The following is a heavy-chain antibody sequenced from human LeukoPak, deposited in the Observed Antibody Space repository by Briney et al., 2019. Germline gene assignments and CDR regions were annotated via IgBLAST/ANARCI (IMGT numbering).Heavy chain of an antibody. J-gene: IGHJ4*02. V-gene: IGHV4-34*01. CDR2: INHSGST. CDR1: GGSLSGYY. D-gene: IGHD3-22*01. CDR3: ARGAHYYDSSGYGLDY. Sequence: SETLSLTCAVYGGSLSGYYWSWIRQPPGKGLEWIGEINHSGSTNYNPSLKSRVTISVDTSKNQFSLKLSSVTAADTAVYYCARGAHYYDSSGYGLDYWGQGTLVTVSS.